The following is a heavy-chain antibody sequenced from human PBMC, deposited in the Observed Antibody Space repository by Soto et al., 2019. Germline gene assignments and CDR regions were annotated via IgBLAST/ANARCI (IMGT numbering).Heavy chain of an antibody. D-gene: IGHD6-19*01. CDR1: GGSFDTYY. Sequence: KPSETLSLTCVVSGGSFDTYYWNWIRQSPGKGLEWIGESNHRGSNNYSPSLKSRVTISLDTSKNQFSLKLTSVTAADTAVYYCARGGSSDWQVALDMWGQGTMVTVSS. V-gene: IGHV4-34*01. CDR3: ARGGSSDWQVALDM. J-gene: IGHJ3*02. CDR2: SNHRGSN.